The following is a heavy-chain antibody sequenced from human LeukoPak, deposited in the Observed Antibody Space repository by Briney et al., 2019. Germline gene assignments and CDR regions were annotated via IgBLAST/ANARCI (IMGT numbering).Heavy chain of an antibody. V-gene: IGHV4-59*01. Sequence: ETLSLTCSVSGGSISSYYWSWIWQPPGKGLEWIGYIYYSGSTNYNPSLKSRVTISVDTSKNQFSLKLSSVTAADTAVYYCASSGPIAVAGIPAVYYYYMDVWGKGTTVTVSS. J-gene: IGHJ6*03. CDR3: ASSGPIAVAGIPAVYYYYMDV. CDR1: GGSISSYY. D-gene: IGHD6-19*01. CDR2: IYYSGST.